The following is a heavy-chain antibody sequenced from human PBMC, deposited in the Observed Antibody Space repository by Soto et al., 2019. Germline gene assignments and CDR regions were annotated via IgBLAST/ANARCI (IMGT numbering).Heavy chain of an antibody. CDR3: ARARSGYNIDALDI. Sequence: PSETLSLTCTVSGDSIRTYFWTWIRQPPGKGLEWIGYVFNSGSTNSNPSLTSRVTILLDTSRNQISLTLSSVTAADTAVYYCARARSGYNIDALDIWGQGTMVTRLL. CDR2: VFNSGST. D-gene: IGHD5-12*01. J-gene: IGHJ3*02. CDR1: GDSIRTYF. V-gene: IGHV4-59*13.